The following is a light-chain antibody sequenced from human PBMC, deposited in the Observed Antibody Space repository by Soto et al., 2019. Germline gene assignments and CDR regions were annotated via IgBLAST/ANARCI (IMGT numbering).Light chain of an antibody. CDR1: RGVSTW. J-gene: IGKJ5*01. CDR2: GAS. Sequence: DIQMTQSPSSVSASVGDRVTITCRASRGVSTWLGWYQQKPGRAPKLLIYGASNLENGVPSRFSGSGSGTDFTLPISSLQPEDFATYYCQQTKSLPPTLGQGTRLELK. CDR3: QQTKSLPPT. V-gene: IGKV1-12*01.